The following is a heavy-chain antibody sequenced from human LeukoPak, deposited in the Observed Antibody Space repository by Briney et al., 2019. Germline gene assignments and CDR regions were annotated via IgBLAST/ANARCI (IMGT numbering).Heavy chain of an antibody. CDR2: INPNSGGT. Sequence: ASVKVSCKPSEYIFTDDYMHWGRDSPGQGLELMGWINPNSGGTRYPQKFQGRVTMTRDTAISTGYMELSGMRSDDTAVYYCASSGSSPSRSSYYWGQGTLVTVSS. V-gene: IGHV1-2*02. CDR3: ASSGSSPSRSSYY. D-gene: IGHD1-26*01. J-gene: IGHJ4*02. CDR1: EYIFTDDY.